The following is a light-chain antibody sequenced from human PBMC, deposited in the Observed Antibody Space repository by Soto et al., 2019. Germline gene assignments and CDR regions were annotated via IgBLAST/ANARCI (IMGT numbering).Light chain of an antibody. Sequence: TVSMSQRERATXSCRXILSIRNSLAWYHQKPLQAPSLLIYEASKIPTVIPASFSGSGFGPAFTITISSIEPEDFAVYCCQQPGELDRVATFCQ. J-gene: IGKJ5*01. CDR1: LSIRNS. CDR3: QQPGELDRVAT. CDR2: EAS. V-gene: IGKV3-11*01.